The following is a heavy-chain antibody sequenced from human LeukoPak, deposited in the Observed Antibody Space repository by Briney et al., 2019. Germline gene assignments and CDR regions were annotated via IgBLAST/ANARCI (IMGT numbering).Heavy chain of an antibody. D-gene: IGHD1-26*01. Sequence: SETLSLTCAVYGGSFSGYYWSWIRQPPGKGLEWIGEINHSGSTNYNPSLKSRVTISVDTSKNQFSLKLSSVTAADTAVYYCARGVVGATEGGAFDIWGQGTMVTVSS. CDR2: INHSGST. J-gene: IGHJ3*02. V-gene: IGHV4-34*01. CDR3: ARGVVGATEGGAFDI. CDR1: GGSFSGYY.